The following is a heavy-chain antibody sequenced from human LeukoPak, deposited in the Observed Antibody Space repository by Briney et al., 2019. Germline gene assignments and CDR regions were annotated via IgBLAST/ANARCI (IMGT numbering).Heavy chain of an antibody. CDR1: GFTFSNAW. Sequence: PGGSLRLSCAASGFTFSNAWMSWVRQAPGKGLECVGRITSKTDGGTTDYAAPVKGRFTISRDDSKNTLYLQMNSLKTEDTAVYYCTRQSDYWGQGTLVAVSS. V-gene: IGHV3-15*01. J-gene: IGHJ4*02. CDR2: ITSKTDGGTT. CDR3: TRQSDY.